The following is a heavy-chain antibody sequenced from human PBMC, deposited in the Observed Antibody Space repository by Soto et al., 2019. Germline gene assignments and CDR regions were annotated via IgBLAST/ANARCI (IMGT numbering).Heavy chain of an antibody. CDR3: ARHHGTFYDAFDI. D-gene: IGHD1-1*01. J-gene: IGHJ3*02. Sequence: QLQLQESGRGLVKPSETLSLTCTVAGGSVSSSPYYWGWIRQPPGKGLEWFATFYYSGSTYHNPALNSRVTITANTSKNQCSKKLSSVTATDNAVDYCARHHGTFYDAFDIWGQGTMVTVSS. V-gene: IGHV4-39*01. CDR1: GGSVSSSPYY. CDR2: FYYSGST.